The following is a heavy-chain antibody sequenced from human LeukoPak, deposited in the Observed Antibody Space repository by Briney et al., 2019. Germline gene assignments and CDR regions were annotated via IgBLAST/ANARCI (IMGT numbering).Heavy chain of an antibody. CDR1: GFTFSSYW. CDR3: ARGGGLDV. Sequence: GGSLRLSCAASGFTFSSYWMNWARQAPGKGLEWVASINHNGNVNYYVDSVMGRFTISRDNAKNSLYLQMSNLRAEDTAVYFCARGGGLDVWGQGATVTVSS. CDR2: INHNGNVN. J-gene: IGHJ6*02. V-gene: IGHV3-7*03. D-gene: IGHD3-16*01.